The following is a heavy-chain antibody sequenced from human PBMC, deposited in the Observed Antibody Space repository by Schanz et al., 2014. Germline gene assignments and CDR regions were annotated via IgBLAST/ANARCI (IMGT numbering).Heavy chain of an antibody. CDR3: ARDADYNPTSDFWYDAYDF. V-gene: IGHV3-7*01. J-gene: IGHJ3*01. Sequence: DVQLVESGGTLVQPGGSLIISCAASGFTFSSYWMVWLRQAPGKGLEWVANIEGDGTRTYYVDSVKGRFTVSRDNAENSLYLHMRSLRVDDTAVYYCARDADYNPTSDFWYDAYDFWGQGTVVTVSS. CDR1: GFTFSSYW. CDR2: IEGDGTRT. D-gene: IGHD1-1*01.